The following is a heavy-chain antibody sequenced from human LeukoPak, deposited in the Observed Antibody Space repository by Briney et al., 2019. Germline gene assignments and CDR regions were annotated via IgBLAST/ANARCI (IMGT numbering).Heavy chain of an antibody. J-gene: IGHJ4*02. CDR1: GFTFSSYS. D-gene: IGHD1-26*01. CDR2: ISSSSSTI. V-gene: IGHV3-48*04. Sequence: GGSLRLSCAASGFTFSSYSMNWVRQAPGKGLEWVSFISSSSSTIYYADSVKGRFTISRDNAKNSLYLQMNSLRAEDTAVYYCARDRGGSYSAIDYWGQGTLXTVSS. CDR3: ARDRGGSYSAIDY.